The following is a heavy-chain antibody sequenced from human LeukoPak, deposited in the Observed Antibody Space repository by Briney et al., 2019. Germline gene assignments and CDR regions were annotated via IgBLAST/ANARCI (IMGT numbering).Heavy chain of an antibody. J-gene: IGHJ4*02. CDR3: AKDSAPMTTLNTTFDF. CDR1: VFSLDDYP. D-gene: IGHD4-17*01. CDR2: ISGDGGTT. V-gene: IGHV3-43*02. Sequence: PGGSLRHSCVASVFSLDDYPLHWVRQAPGKGLEWVSLISGDGGTTFYADSVRGRFTISRDNNKNSLSLQTHTLTTEDTAFYYCAKDSAPMTTLNTTFDFWGQGTLVTVSS.